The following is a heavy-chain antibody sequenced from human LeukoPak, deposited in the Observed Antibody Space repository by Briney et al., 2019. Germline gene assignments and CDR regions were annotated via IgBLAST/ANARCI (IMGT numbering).Heavy chain of an antibody. Sequence: KTSETLSLTCTVSGGSISSYYWSWIRQPPGKGLEWIGYIYYSGSTNYNPSLKSRVTISVDTSKNQFSLKLSSVTAADTAVYYCARDLRYGYLDYWGRGTLVTVSS. CDR1: GGSISSYY. D-gene: IGHD3-10*01. CDR2: IYYSGST. J-gene: IGHJ4*02. V-gene: IGHV4-59*01. CDR3: ARDLRYGYLDY.